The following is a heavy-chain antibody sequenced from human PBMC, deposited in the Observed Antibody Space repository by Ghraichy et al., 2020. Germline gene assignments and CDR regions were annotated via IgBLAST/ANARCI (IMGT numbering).Heavy chain of an antibody. CDR2: IKRKTSGGTA. V-gene: IGHV3-15*01. D-gene: IGHD6-19*01. CDR3: TTTFSSGWYVY. J-gene: IGHJ4*02. Sequence: GEGVGCVGRIKRKTSGGTADYAAPVKDRIAISRDDSKNTLYLQLNSLKVEDTAVYYCTTTFSSGWYVYWGQGTLVSVSS.